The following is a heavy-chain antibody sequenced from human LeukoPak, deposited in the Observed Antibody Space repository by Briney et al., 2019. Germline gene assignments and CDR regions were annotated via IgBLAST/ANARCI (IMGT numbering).Heavy chain of an antibody. J-gene: IGHJ4*02. V-gene: IGHV3-30*18. CDR3: VKDGDDSGWNYFDY. Sequence: GGSLRLSCAASGLTFSSYAMSWVRQAPGKGLEWVAVISYDGRNKYYADSVKGRFTISRDNSQNTLSLQMNSLRAEDTAVYYCVKDGDDSGWNYFDYWGQGTLVTVSS. CDR1: GLTFSSYA. D-gene: IGHD6-19*01. CDR2: ISYDGRNK.